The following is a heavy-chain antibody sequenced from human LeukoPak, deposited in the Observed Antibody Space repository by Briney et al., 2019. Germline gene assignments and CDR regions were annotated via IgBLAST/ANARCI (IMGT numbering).Heavy chain of an antibody. CDR1: GGSFSGYY. CDR2: INHSGNT. Sequence: SETLSLTCAVYGGSFSGYYWSWIRQPPGKGLEWIGEINHSGNTNYNPSLKSRVTISVDTSKNQFSLKLSSVTAADTAVYYCARTWAFYYYYMDVWGKGTTVTVSS. V-gene: IGHV4-34*01. J-gene: IGHJ6*03. CDR3: ARTWAFYYYYMDV. D-gene: IGHD7-27*01.